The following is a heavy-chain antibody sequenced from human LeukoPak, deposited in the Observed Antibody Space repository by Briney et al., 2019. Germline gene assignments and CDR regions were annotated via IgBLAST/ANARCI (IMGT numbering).Heavy chain of an antibody. CDR2: IRYDGSNK. V-gene: IGHV3-30*02. D-gene: IGHD5-18*01. CDR1: GFTFSSYG. CDR3: AKERDTAMVTIDY. Sequence: PGGSLRLSCAASGFTFSSYGMHWVRQVPGKGLEWVAFIRYDGSNKYYADSVKGRFTISRDNSKNTLYLQMNSLRAEDTAVYYCAKERDTAMVTIDYWGQGTLVIVSS. J-gene: IGHJ4*02.